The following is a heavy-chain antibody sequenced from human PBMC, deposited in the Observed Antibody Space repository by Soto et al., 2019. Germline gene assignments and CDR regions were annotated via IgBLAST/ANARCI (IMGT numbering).Heavy chain of an antibody. J-gene: IGHJ6*02. CDR2: FDPEDGET. CDR3: ATEPLCSFGSCYLSGPRPIDV. Sequence: ASVKVSCKVSGYTLTELSMHWVRQAPGKGLEWMGGFDPEDGETIYAQKFQGRVTMTEDTSTDTAYMELSSLRSEDTAVYYCATEPLCSFGSCYLSGPRPIDVRAQRTTVTGSS. CDR1: GYTLTELS. V-gene: IGHV1-24*01. D-gene: IGHD2-15*01.